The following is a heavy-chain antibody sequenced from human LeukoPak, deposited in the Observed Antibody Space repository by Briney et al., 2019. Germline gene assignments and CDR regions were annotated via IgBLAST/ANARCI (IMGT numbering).Heavy chain of an antibody. Sequence: ASVKVSCKASGYTFTSYDINWVRQATGQGLEWMGWMNPNSGNTGYAQKFQGRVTITRNTSISTAYMELSSLRSEDTAVYYCARGISILFFYYYYYMDVWGKGTTVTVSS. J-gene: IGHJ6*03. CDR3: ARGISILFFYYYYYMDV. CDR1: GYTFTSYD. D-gene: IGHD3-9*01. CDR2: MNPNSGNT. V-gene: IGHV1-8*03.